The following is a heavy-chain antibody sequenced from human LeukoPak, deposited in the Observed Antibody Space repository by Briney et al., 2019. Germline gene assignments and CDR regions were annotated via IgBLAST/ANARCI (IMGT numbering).Heavy chain of an antibody. J-gene: IGHJ6*02. Sequence: LSGGSLRLSCAASGFTLSSYWMHWVRQAPGKGLVWVSRINSDGSRAYYADSVKGRFTISRDNAKNTLYLQMNSLRAEDTAVYYCARDFGPYGMDVWGQGTTVTVSS. D-gene: IGHD3-16*01. CDR2: INSDGSRA. CDR1: GFTLSSYW. CDR3: ARDFGPYGMDV. V-gene: IGHV3-74*01.